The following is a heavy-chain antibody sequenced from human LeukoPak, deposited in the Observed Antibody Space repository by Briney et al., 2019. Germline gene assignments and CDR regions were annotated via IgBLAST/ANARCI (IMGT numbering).Heavy chain of an antibody. Sequence: PSETLSLTCTVSGGSISSSNYYWGWIRQPPGKGLEWIGSIYYTGSTYYNPSLKSRVTISEDTSKNQFSLKLTSVTAADTAVYYCARHSDTYGDRGPGYWGQGTLVTVSS. CDR3: ARHSDTYGDRGPGY. J-gene: IGHJ4*02. CDR2: IYYTGST. CDR1: GGSISSSNYY. D-gene: IGHD5-18*01. V-gene: IGHV4-39*01.